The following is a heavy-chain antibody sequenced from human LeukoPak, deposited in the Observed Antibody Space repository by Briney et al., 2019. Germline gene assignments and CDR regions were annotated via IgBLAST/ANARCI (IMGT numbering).Heavy chain of an antibody. Sequence: SETLSLTCAVYGGSFSGYYWSWIRQPLGMGLEWIGEINHSGSTNYNPSLKSRVTISVDTSKNQFSLKLSSVTAADTAVYYCARSNMVRGVRALDYWGQGTLVTVSS. D-gene: IGHD3-10*01. CDR2: INHSGST. J-gene: IGHJ4*02. V-gene: IGHV4-34*01. CDR3: ARSNMVRGVRALDY. CDR1: GGSFSGYY.